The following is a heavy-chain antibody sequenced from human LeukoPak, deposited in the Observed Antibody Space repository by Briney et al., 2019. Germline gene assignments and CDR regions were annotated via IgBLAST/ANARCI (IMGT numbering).Heavy chain of an antibody. Sequence: SETLSLTCTVSGGSISSYYSSWIRHPPRKGLEWVGRIYTSGSTNYNPSLKSRVTMSVDTSKNQFSLKLSSSTAADTAVYFCARGGPPGYYYDYYMDVWGKGTTVTISS. J-gene: IGHJ6*03. V-gene: IGHV4-4*07. CDR2: IYTSGST. CDR1: GGSISSYY. CDR3: ARGGPPGYYYDYYMDV.